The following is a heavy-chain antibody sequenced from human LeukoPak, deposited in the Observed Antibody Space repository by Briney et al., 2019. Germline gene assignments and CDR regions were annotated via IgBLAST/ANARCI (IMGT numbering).Heavy chain of an antibody. J-gene: IGHJ4*02. V-gene: IGHV3-23*01. D-gene: IGHD3-10*01. Sequence: GGSLRLSCAASGFTFSSYAMSWVRQAPGKGLEWVSGITGSGGSTYYADSVKGRFTISRDNSKNTLYLQMNSLRAEDTAVYYCARVGGSGSYLDYWGQGTLVTVSS. CDR2: ITGSGGST. CDR1: GFTFSSYA. CDR3: ARVGGSGSYLDY.